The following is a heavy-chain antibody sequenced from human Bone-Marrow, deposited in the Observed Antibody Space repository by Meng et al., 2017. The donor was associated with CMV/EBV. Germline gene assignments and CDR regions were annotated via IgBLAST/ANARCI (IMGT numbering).Heavy chain of an antibody. D-gene: IGHD6-19*01. Sequence: ASVKVSCKASGYTFTSYGISWVRQAPGQGLEWMGWISAYNGNTNYAQKLQGRVTMTRDTSTSTAYMELSSLRSEDTAVYYCARDQKQWLVTGFYGMDVWGQGTTVTVSS. CDR3: ARDQKQWLVTGFYGMDV. CDR1: GYTFTSYG. J-gene: IGHJ6*02. CDR2: ISAYNGNT. V-gene: IGHV1-18*01.